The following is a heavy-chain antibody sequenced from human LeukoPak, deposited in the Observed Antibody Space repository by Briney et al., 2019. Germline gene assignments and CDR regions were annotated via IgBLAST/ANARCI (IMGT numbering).Heavy chain of an antibody. V-gene: IGHV3-48*02. CDR3: ARHYYGSGSVDY. CDR2: ITSSSSSI. CDR1: GFTFSSYS. Sequence: GGSLRLSCAASGFTFSSYSMNWVRQAPGKGLEWISYITSSSSSIHYADSVKGRFTVSRDNARNSVYLQMNSLRDEDTAVYYCARHYYGSGSVDYWGQGTLVTVSS. D-gene: IGHD3-10*01. J-gene: IGHJ4*02.